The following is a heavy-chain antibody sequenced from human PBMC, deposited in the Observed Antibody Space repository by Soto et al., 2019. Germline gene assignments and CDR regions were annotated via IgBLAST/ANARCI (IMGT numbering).Heavy chain of an antibody. Sequence: GGSLRLSCAASGFTFSSYDMHWVRQAPGKGLVWVARIDGHSGTTNYADSVRGRFTISRDNAKNTVYLHLNTLTDEDTAVYYCARGGAMGVDHWGQGTLVTVSS. V-gene: IGHV3-74*01. CDR2: IDGHSGTT. CDR1: GFTFSSYD. J-gene: IGHJ4*02. D-gene: IGHD1-26*01. CDR3: ARGGAMGVDH.